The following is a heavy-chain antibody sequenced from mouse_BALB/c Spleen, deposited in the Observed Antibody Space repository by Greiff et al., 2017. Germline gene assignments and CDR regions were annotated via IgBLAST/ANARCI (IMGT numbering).Heavy chain of an antibody. V-gene: IGHV1-4*02. CDR3: AISGETATAWFAY. J-gene: IGHJ3*01. Sequence: VQLQESAAELARPGASVKMSCKASGYTFTSYTMHWVKQRPGQGLEWIGYINPSSGYTEYNQKFKDKTTLTADKSSSTAYMQLSSLTSEDAAVYYCAISGETATAWFAYWGEGTLVTVSA. CDR1: GYTFTSYT. D-gene: IGHD1-2*01. CDR2: INPSSGYT.